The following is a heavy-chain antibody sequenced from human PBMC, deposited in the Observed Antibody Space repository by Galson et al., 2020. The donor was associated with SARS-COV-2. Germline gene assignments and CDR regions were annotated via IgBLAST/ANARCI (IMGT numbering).Heavy chain of an antibody. D-gene: IGHD3-16*01. CDR3: AKALGAQMATTAFDY. V-gene: IGHV3-30*18. CDR1: GFTFSSYG. J-gene: IGHJ4*02. Sequence: GESLKISCAASGFTFSSYGMHWVRQAPGKGLEWVAVISYDGSNKYYADSVKGRFTISRDNSKNTLYLQMNSLRAEDTAVYYCAKALGAQMATTAFDYWGQGTLVTVSS. CDR2: ISYDGSNK.